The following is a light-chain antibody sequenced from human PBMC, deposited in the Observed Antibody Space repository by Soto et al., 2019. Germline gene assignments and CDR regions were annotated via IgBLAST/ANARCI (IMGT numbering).Light chain of an antibody. CDR1: QNVGSNY. Sequence: ENVLTQAPDTQSLSPGERATLTCRASQNVGSNYLAWYQQKPGQAPRLLIRGASNRATGIPDRFSGSGSGTDFTLTVSRLEHEDFAVYYCQQYAYAPITFGQGTRLEIK. CDR3: QQYAYAPIT. CDR2: GAS. V-gene: IGKV3-20*01. J-gene: IGKJ5*01.